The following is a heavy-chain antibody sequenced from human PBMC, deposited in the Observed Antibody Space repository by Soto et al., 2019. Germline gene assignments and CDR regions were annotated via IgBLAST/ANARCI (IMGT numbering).Heavy chain of an antibody. V-gene: IGHV1-69*12. CDR1: GGTFRTAA. Sequence: QVPLVQSGAEVKKPGSSVKISCKASGGTFRTAAFSWVRQAPGQGLEWMGGIIPIFPTPDYAQKFQGRVTITADESPTTTXXEMTSLRSEDTAIYYCARDKDRLQLGGNYYYIMDVWGQGTTVTVSS. J-gene: IGHJ6*02. CDR2: IIPIFPTP. D-gene: IGHD1-1*01. CDR3: ARDKDRLQLGGNYYYIMDV.